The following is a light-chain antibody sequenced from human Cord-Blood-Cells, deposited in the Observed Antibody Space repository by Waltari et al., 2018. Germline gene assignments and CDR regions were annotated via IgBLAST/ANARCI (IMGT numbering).Light chain of an antibody. Sequence: QSVLTQPPSASGPPGQRVTISCSGSSSNIGSNYVYWYQQLPGTAPKLLIYRNNQRPSGVSDRFSGSKSGTSASLAISGLRSEDEADYYCAAWDDSLSGPVFGGGTKLTVL. J-gene: IGLJ3*02. CDR2: RNN. CDR1: SSNIGSNY. V-gene: IGLV1-47*01. CDR3: AAWDDSLSGPV.